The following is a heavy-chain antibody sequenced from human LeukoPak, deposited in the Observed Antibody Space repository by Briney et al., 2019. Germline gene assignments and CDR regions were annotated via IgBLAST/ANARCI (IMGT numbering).Heavy chain of an antibody. J-gene: IGHJ5*02. CDR3: ARDQGYTPMA. D-gene: IGHD5-18*01. CDR2: INSDGSST. Sequence: QSGGSLRLSCAASGFTVSSNYMSWVRQAPGKGLVWVSRINSDGSSTNYADSVKGRFTISRDNAKNTLYLHMNSLRTEDTAVYYCARDQGYTPMAWGQGTLVTVSS. V-gene: IGHV3-74*01. CDR1: GFTVSSNY.